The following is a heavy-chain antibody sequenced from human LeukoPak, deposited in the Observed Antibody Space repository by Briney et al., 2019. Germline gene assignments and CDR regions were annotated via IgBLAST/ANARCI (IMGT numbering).Heavy chain of an antibody. V-gene: IGHV4-59*01. CDR2: IYYIGST. J-gene: IGHJ4*02. Sequence: PSETLSLTCTVSGGSISSFYWSWIRQPPGKGLEWVGYIYYIGSTNYNPSLNSRVTISLDTSKNQFSLKLNSVTAADTAVYYRARKRHGGPLDYWGQGTLVTVSS. CDR3: ARKRHGGPLDY. CDR1: GGSISSFY. D-gene: IGHD3-10*01.